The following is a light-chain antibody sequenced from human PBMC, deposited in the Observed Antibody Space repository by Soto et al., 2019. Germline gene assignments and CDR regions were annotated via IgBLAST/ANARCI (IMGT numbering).Light chain of an antibody. CDR3: QQYASLPIT. CDR1: ETINNY. V-gene: IGKV1-33*01. J-gene: IGKJ5*01. Sequence: IQVTQSPSSLSASIGDIVTITCLASETINNYLNWYQQKPGKAPKLLIYDASNLDTGVPSRFTGSGSGTDFTFTITSLQSDDVATYYCQQYASLPITFGQGTRLEIK. CDR2: DAS.